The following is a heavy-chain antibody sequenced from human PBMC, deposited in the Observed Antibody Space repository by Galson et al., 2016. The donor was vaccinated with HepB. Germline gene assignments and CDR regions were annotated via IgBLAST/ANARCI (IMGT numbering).Heavy chain of an antibody. CDR2: IYYSGST. CDR1: GASISSYY. CDR3: ARAFLDIVAAVIDY. J-gene: IGHJ4*02. D-gene: IGHD6-13*01. Sequence: SETLSLTCTVSGASISSYYWSWIRQAPGKGLEWIGYIYYSGSTNYNPSLKSRVTMSVDTSRNQLSLKLSSVTAADTAVYYCARAFLDIVAAVIDYWGQGILATVSS. V-gene: IGHV4-59*01.